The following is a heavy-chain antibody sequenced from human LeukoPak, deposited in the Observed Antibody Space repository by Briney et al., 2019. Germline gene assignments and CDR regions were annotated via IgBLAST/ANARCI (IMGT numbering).Heavy chain of an antibody. CDR3: ARWGPIVVVPAAAFDY. J-gene: IGHJ4*02. Sequence: ASVKVSCKASGYTFTGYYMHWVRQAPGQGLEWMGWINPNSGGTNYAQKFQGRVTMTRDTSISTAYMELSRLRSDDTAVYYCARWGPIVVVPAAAFDYWGQGTLVTVSS. CDR2: INPNSGGT. CDR1: GYTFTGYY. V-gene: IGHV1-2*02. D-gene: IGHD2-2*01.